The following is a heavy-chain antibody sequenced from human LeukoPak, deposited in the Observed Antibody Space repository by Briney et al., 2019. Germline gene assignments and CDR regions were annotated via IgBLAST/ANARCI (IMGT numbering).Heavy chain of an antibody. CDR2: ISNSGSTM. Sequence: GGSLRLSCAASAFTFSSYAMNWVRQAPGKGLEWISYISNSGSTMYYADSVKGRFTISRDNVRNELYLQMNSLREDDTAMFYCVREVAPSSRKGAFDPWGQGTLVTVSS. V-gene: IGHV3-48*02. D-gene: IGHD5-12*01. CDR1: AFTFSSYA. J-gene: IGHJ5*02. CDR3: VREVAPSSRKGAFDP.